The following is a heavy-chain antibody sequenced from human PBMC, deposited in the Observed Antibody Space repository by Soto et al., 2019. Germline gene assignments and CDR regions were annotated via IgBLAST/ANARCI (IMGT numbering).Heavy chain of an antibody. CDR1: GGTFSSYA. V-gene: IGHV1-69*13. Sequence: GASVKVSCKASGGTFSSYAISWVRQAPGQGLEWMGGIIPIFGTANYAQKFQGRVTITADESTSTAYMELSSLRSEDTAVYYCASSYYDSSGYYYNFDYWGQGTLVTVSS. J-gene: IGHJ4*02. CDR3: ASSYYDSSGYYYNFDY. D-gene: IGHD3-22*01. CDR2: IIPIFGTA.